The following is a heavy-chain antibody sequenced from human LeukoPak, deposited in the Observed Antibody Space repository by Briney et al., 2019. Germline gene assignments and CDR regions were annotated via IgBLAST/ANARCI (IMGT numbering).Heavy chain of an antibody. Sequence: PSETLSLTCAVSGYSISSGYYWGWLRPPPGKGLEWIGSIYHSGSTYYNPSLKSRFTISVNTSKNQFSLKLSSVTAADTAVYYCARLTTNYYYYYMYVWGKGTTVTVSS. J-gene: IGHJ6*03. V-gene: IGHV4-38-2*01. CDR1: GYSISSGYY. CDR3: ARLTTNYYYYYMYV. CDR2: IYHSGST. D-gene: IGHD4-11*01.